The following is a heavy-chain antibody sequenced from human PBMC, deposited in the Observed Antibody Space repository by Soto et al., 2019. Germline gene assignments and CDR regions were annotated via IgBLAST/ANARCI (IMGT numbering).Heavy chain of an antibody. CDR1: GFTGSSNY. V-gene: IGHV3-66*01. CDR3: ARASGYIEDY. Sequence: EVQLVESGGGLVQPGGSLRLSCAASGFTGSSNYMSLVRQAPGKGLKWVSVIYTGGITYYADSVKGGFPISRDKSKNTLYLQMNSLRAKDTAVYYCARASGYIEDYWGQGPLVTVSS. D-gene: IGHD5-12*01. CDR2: IYTGGIT. J-gene: IGHJ4*02.